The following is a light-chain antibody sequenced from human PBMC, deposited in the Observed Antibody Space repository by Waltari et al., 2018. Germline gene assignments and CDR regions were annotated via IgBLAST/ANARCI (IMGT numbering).Light chain of an antibody. Sequence: SYELTQSPSVSVSPGQTASITCSGDKLGDKYVSWYKKKSDQSPGLVIYQDNKRPSGITERFAGSNSGNTATLTISGTQAMDEADYYSQTWDNRNEVVFDGGTKLTVL. J-gene: IGLJ2*01. CDR3: QTWDNRNEVV. CDR1: KLGDKY. V-gene: IGLV3-1*01. CDR2: QDN.